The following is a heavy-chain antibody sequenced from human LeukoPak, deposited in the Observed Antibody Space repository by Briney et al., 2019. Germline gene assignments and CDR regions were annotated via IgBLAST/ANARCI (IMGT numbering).Heavy chain of an antibody. CDR3: ARDQLLMLRLTEIHYFDA. V-gene: IGHV3-30*04. Sequence: GGSLRLSRAGSGFTFSGYAMHWVRQAPDKGLEWVAVISYDGNNKYYGDSVKGRFTISRDNSKNTLYLQMNSLRPEDTAVYYCARDQLLMLRLTEIHYFDAWGQGTLVTVSS. CDR2: ISYDGNNK. D-gene: IGHD2-2*01. CDR1: GFTFSGYA. J-gene: IGHJ4*02.